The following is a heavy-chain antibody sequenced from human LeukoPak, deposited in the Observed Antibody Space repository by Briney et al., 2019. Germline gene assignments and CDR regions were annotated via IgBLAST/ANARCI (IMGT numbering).Heavy chain of an antibody. CDR3: ATAKYYYDSSGYYHFDY. D-gene: IGHD3-22*01. Sequence: APVKVSCKVSGYTLTELSMHWVRQAPGKGLEWMGGFDPEDGETIYAQKFQGRVTMTEDTSTDTAYMELSSLRSEDTAVYYCATAKYYYDSSGYYHFDYWGQGTLVTVSS. CDR2: FDPEDGET. V-gene: IGHV1-24*01. J-gene: IGHJ4*02. CDR1: GYTLTELS.